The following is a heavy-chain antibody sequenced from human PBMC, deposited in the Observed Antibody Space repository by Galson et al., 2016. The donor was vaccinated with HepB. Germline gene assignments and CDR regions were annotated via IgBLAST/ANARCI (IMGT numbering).Heavy chain of an antibody. D-gene: IGHD3-3*01. CDR1: GNTFSRYY. J-gene: IGHJ4*02. CDR2: INPSGGST. CDR3: ALRNYDFWSGVEY. Sequence: SCKANGNTFSRYYIHWVRQAPGQGLEWMAMINPSGGSTTYAQKIQGRLTMTRDTSTRTVYMELSSLRSEDTAVYYCALRNYDFWSGVEYWGQGTLVTVSS. V-gene: IGHV1-46*01.